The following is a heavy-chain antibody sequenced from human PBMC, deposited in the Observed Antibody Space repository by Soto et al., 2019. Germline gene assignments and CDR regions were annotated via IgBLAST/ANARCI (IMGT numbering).Heavy chain of an antibody. CDR1: GFTFSSYA. CDR2: ISGSGGST. V-gene: IGHV3-23*01. CDR3: DRWLVPLGYFDY. Sequence: GGSLRLSCAASGFTFSSYAMSWVRQAPGKGLEWVSAISGSGGSTYYADSVKGRFTISRDNSKNTLYLQMNSLRAEDTAVYYCDRWLVPLGYFDYWGQGTLVTVSS. J-gene: IGHJ4*02. D-gene: IGHD6-19*01.